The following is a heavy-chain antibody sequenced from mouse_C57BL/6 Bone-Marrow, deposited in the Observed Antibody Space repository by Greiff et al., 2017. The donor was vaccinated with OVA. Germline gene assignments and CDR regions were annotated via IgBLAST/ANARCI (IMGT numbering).Heavy chain of an antibody. CDR2: INPGSGGT. D-gene: IGHD1-1*01. CDR1: GYAFTNYL. V-gene: IGHV1-54*01. Sequence: VQLQQSGAELVRPGTSVKVSCTASGYAFTNYLIEWVKQRPGQGLEWIGVINPGSGGTNYNETFKGKATLTADKSSSTAYMQLSSLTSEDSAVYFCARWGYYGSSYGFAYWGQGTLVTVSA. CDR3: ARWGYYGSSYGFAY. J-gene: IGHJ3*01.